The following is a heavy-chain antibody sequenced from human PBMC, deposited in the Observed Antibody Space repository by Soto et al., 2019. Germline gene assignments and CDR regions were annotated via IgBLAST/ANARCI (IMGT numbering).Heavy chain of an antibody. CDR1: GYTFTGYY. CDR3: ARGGIWELRNNWFDP. J-gene: IGHJ5*02. V-gene: IGHV1-2*04. Sequence: ASVKVSCKASGYTFTGYYMHWVRRAPGQGLEWMGWINPNSGGTNYAQKFQGWVTMTRDTSISTAYMELSRLRSDDTAVYYCARGGIWELRNNWFDPWGQGTLVTVSS. D-gene: IGHD1-26*01. CDR2: INPNSGGT.